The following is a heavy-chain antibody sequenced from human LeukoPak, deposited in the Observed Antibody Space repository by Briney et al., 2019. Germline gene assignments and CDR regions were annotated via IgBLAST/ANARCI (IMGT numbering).Heavy chain of an antibody. CDR1: GGSISSYY. J-gene: IGHJ4*02. V-gene: IGHV4-59*08. Sequence: PSETLSLTCTVSGGSISSYYWSWIRQPPGKGLEWIGYIYYSGSTNYNPSLKSRVTISVDTSKNQFSLKLSSVTAADTAVYYCARQGDTFYGDYVDYWGQGTLVTASS. D-gene: IGHD4-17*01. CDR2: IYYSGST. CDR3: ARQGDTFYGDYVDY.